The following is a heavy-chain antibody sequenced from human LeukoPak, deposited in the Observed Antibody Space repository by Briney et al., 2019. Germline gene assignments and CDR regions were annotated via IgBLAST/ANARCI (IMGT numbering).Heavy chain of an antibody. CDR1: GYTFTSYP. CDR3: VREDAHTYYFDF. CDR2: IKSTGDTT. V-gene: IGHV1-46*01. D-gene: IGHD2-2*01. J-gene: IGHJ4*02. Sequence: ASVKVSCKTSGYTFTSYPMHWVRQTPGQGLECVAIIKSTGDTTVYAQKFQGRVTVSRDTSTITVYMDLSRLSAEDTAVCYCVREDAHTYYFDFWGPGTLVTVSS.